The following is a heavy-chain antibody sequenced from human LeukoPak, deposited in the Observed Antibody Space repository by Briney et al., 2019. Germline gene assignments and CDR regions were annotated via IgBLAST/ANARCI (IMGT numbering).Heavy chain of an antibody. CDR3: ARIYSAYDTDY. CDR2: VYYSVAT. J-gene: IGHJ4*02. CDR1: GDSISSRTYY. Sequence: SETLSLTCTVSGDSISSRTYYWGWIRQRPGKGLEWIGSVYYSVATYYNPSLKSRVTISVDTSKNQFSLKLTSVTAADTAVYYCARIYSAYDTDYWGQGTLVTVSS. V-gene: IGHV4-39*01. D-gene: IGHD5-12*01.